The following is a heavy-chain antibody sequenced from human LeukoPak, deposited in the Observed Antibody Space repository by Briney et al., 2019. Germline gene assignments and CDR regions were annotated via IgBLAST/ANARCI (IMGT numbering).Heavy chain of an antibody. D-gene: IGHD5-18*01. CDR3: ARAGYSYGHRVYFFDC. CDR1: GGSFSAYY. CDR2: INHSGST. V-gene: IGHV4-34*01. J-gene: IGHJ4*02. Sequence: PSETLSLTCAVYGGSFSAYYWTWIRQPPGMGLEWIGEINHSGSTNYNPSLKSGVAISVDTSKNQFSLKLSSVTAADTAVYYCARAGYSYGHRVYFFDCWGQGTLVTVSS.